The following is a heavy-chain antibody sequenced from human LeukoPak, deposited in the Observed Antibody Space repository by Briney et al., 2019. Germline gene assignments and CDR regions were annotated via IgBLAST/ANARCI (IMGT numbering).Heavy chain of an antibody. CDR2: VNSEGSTS. J-gene: IGHJ4*02. Sequence: GGSLRLSCAASGFTFNSYWMPWVRQAPGKGLVWVSRVNSEGSTSMYADSVKGRFTISRDNAKNTVYLQLNSLRAEDSAVYFCTRGRLGNFFDYWGQGTLVTVSS. CDR3: TRGRLGNFFDY. CDR1: GFTFNSYW. V-gene: IGHV3-74*03. D-gene: IGHD3-9*01.